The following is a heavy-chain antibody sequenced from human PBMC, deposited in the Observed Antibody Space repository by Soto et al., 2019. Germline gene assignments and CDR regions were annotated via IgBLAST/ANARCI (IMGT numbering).Heavy chain of an antibody. D-gene: IGHD3-16*01. V-gene: IGHV3-53*01. Sequence: EVQLVESGGGLIQPGGSLRLSCAVSGFTVSNNYMSWVRQAPGKGLEGVSVIYSGGYTAYGDSVKGRFTISRDNSKNTIYLKMNPRSPEATAFYYGGSPPGGGGYWGQGTLVTVSS. J-gene: IGHJ4*02. CDR2: IYSGGYT. CDR1: GFTVSNNY. CDR3: GSPPGGGGY.